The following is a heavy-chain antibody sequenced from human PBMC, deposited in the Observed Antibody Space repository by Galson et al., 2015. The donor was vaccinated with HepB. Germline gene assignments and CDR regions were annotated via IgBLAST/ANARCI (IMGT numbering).Heavy chain of an antibody. J-gene: IGHJ5*02. CDR3: AKDLSIRPCWFDP. CDR2: ISGSGDST. D-gene: IGHD6-6*01. Sequence: SLRLSCAASGFTLSSSAMSWVRQAPGKGLEWVSGISGSGDSTYYADSVKGGFTISRDNSKNTLYLQMNTLTAEDTAVYFCAKDLSIRPCWFDPWGQGTLVTVSS. CDR1: GFTLSSSA. V-gene: IGHV3-23*01.